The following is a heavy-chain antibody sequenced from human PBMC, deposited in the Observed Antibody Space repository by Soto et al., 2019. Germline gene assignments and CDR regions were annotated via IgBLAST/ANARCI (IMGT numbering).Heavy chain of an antibody. D-gene: IGHD4-4*01. CDR3: ANGPLQVAAY. CDR1: GFTFSSYG. CDR2: ISYDGSNK. J-gene: IGHJ4*02. V-gene: IGHV3-30*18. Sequence: PGGSLRLSCAASGFTFSSYGMHWVRQAPGKGLEWVAVISYDGSNKYYADSVKGRFTISRDNSKNTLYLQMNSLRAEDTAVYYCANGPLQVAAYWGQGTLVTVSS.